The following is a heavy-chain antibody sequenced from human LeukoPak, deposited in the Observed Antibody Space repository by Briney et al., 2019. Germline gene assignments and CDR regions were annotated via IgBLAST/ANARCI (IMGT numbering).Heavy chain of an antibody. V-gene: IGHV4-34*01. D-gene: IGHD4-23*01. CDR3: ARDPTTVVTTPYYFDD. Sequence: SETLSLTCAVSGVSFIGYHWNWIRQPPGKGLEWIGEINHRGSTNYNPSLKSRVTLSVDTSKNQFSLRLRSVTVADTAVYYCARDPTTVVTTPYYFDDWGQGTLVTVSS. CDR2: INHRGST. J-gene: IGHJ4*02. CDR1: GVSFIGYH.